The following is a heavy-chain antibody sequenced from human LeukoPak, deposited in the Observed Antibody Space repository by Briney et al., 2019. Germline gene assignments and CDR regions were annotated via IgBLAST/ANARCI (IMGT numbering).Heavy chain of an antibody. CDR2: IYYSGST. CDR3: ARGTAGLDFDY. CDR1: GGSISSYY. J-gene: IGHJ4*02. V-gene: IGHV4-59*01. D-gene: IGHD6-19*01. Sequence: SETLSLTCTVSGGSISSYYWSWIRQPPGKGLEWIGYIYYSGSTNYNASLKSRVTISQDASKNQFSLKLRSVTAADTAVYYCARGTAGLDFDYWGQGTLVTVSS.